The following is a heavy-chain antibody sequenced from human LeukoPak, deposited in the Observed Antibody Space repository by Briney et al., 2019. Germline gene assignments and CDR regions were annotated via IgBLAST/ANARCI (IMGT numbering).Heavy chain of an antibody. Sequence: GASVKVSCKASGYTFTSYDINWVRQATGQGLECIGWMNPNSGNTAYAQKFQGRVTITRNTSISTAYMELSSLRSEDTAVYYCARGLEGTLSDTIFGVVTIYYYYYMDVWGKGTTVTVSS. J-gene: IGHJ6*03. CDR1: GYTFTSYD. D-gene: IGHD3-3*01. V-gene: IGHV1-8*03. CDR3: ARGLEGTLSDTIFGVVTIYYYYYMDV. CDR2: MNPNSGNT.